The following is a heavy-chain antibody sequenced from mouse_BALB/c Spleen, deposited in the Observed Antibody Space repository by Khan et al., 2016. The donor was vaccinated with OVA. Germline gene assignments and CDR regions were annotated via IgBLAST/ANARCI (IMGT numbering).Heavy chain of an antibody. J-gene: IGHJ4*01. CDR3: ARQPYFHYYVMDY. D-gene: IGHD2-10*01. CDR1: GFSLTNYG. CDR2: IWSYGTT. V-gene: IGHV2-6-1*01. Sequence: VQLQESGPGLVAPSQSLSITCTISGFSLTNYGVHWVRQPPGKGLEWLVVIWSYGTTTYDSALKSRLTISKDNSKSHVFLIMDSLHTDDTAMYYCARQPYFHYYVMDYWGQGTSVTVSA.